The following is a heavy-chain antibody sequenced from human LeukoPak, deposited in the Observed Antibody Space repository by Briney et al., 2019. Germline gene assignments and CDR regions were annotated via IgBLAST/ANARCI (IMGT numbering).Heavy chain of an antibody. CDR2: MYTSGST. D-gene: IGHD3-9*01. CDR3: ASNPPQGRTYDILTGYYRADYYYYMDV. J-gene: IGHJ6*03. CDR1: GGSISSGSYY. Sequence: SETLSLTCTVSGGSISSGSYYWSWIRQPAGKGLEWIGRMYTSGSTNYNPSLKSRVTISIDTSKNQFSLKLSSVTAADTAVYYCASNPPQGRTYDILTGYYRADYYYYMDVWGKGTTVTVSS. V-gene: IGHV4-61*02.